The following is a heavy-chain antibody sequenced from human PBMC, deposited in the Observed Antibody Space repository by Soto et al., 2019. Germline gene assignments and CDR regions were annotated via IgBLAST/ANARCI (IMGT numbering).Heavy chain of an antibody. CDR1: GFTFSSYW. CDR2: IKQDGSEK. CDR3: ARDWEKSAKNPGIAASDY. Sequence: EVQLVESGGGLVQPGGSLRLSCAASGFTFSSYWMSWVRQAPGKGLEWVANIKQDGSEKYYVDSVKGRFTISRDNAKNSLYLQMNSLRAEDTAVYYCARDWEKSAKNPGIAASDYWGQGTLVTVSS. D-gene: IGHD6-13*01. V-gene: IGHV3-7*01. J-gene: IGHJ4*02.